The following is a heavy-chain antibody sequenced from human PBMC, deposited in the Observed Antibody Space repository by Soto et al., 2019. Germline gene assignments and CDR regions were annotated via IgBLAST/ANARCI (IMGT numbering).Heavy chain of an antibody. CDR1: GFTISRYA. V-gene: IGHV3-23*01. D-gene: IGHD6-19*01. CDR3: AKDEQWLVHYYFDY. J-gene: IGHJ4*02. Sequence: WGSLTLSRAACGFTISRYALNRVRQAPGKGLEWVSAISGSGGSTYYADSVKGRFTISRDNSKNTLYLQMNSLRAEDTAVYYCAKDEQWLVHYYFDYWGQGTLDTVSS. CDR2: ISGSGGST.